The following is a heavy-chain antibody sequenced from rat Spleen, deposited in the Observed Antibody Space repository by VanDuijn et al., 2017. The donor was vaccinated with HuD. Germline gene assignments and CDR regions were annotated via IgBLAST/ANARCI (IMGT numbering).Heavy chain of an antibody. Sequence: VQLQESGPGLVKPSQSLSLTCSVTDYSITSNYWDWIRKFPGNKMEWIGHISYSGSTNYNPSLKSRISITRDTSKNQFFLQLNSVTTEDTATYYCAKTTVAYYYVMDAWGQGASVTVSS. D-gene: IGHD1-3*01. CDR2: ISYSGST. CDR3: AKTTVAYYYVMDA. CDR1: DYSITSNY. V-gene: IGHV3-1*01. J-gene: IGHJ4*01.